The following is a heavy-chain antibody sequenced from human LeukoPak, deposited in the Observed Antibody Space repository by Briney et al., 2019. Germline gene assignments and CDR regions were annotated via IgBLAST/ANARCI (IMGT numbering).Heavy chain of an antibody. D-gene: IGHD2-15*01. J-gene: IGHJ2*01. CDR1: GYTFTSCG. CDR3: ARDRPEGYCSGGSCYPLSKDWYFDL. V-gene: IGHV1-18*01. Sequence: ASVKVSCKASGYTFTSCGISWVRQAPGQGLEWMGWISAYNGNTNYAQKLQGRVTMTTDTSTSTAYMELRSLRSDDTAVYYCARDRPEGYCSGGSCYPLSKDWYFDLWGRGTLVTVSS. CDR2: ISAYNGNT.